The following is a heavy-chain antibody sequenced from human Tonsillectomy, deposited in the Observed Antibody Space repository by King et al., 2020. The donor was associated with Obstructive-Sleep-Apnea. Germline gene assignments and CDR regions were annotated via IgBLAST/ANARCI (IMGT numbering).Heavy chain of an antibody. CDR2: ISYDGSNK. CDR3: ARDFTMITFGGVIVD. CDR1: GFTFSSYA. Sequence: QVQLVESGGGVVQPGRSLRLSCAASGFTFSSYAMHWVRQAPGKGLEWVAVISYDGSNKYYADSVKGRFTISRDNSKNTLYLQMNSLRAEDTAMYYCARDFTMITFGGVIVDWGQGTLVTVSS. V-gene: IGHV3-30*04. J-gene: IGHJ4*02. D-gene: IGHD3-16*02.